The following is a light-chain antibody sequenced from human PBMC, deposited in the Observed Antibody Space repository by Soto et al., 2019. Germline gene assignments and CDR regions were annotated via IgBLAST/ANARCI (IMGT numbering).Light chain of an antibody. CDR2: GAS. V-gene: IGKV1-39*01. CDR1: QNSNRF. CDR3: QQSYTTPNT. Sequence: DIQMTQSPSSLSASVGDRVTITCRASQNSNRFLNWYRQRPGTAPNLLIYGASSLQSGVPSRFSGSGYGTDFTLTISSLQPEDFATYYCQQSYTTPNTFGGGTKVEIK. J-gene: IGKJ4*01.